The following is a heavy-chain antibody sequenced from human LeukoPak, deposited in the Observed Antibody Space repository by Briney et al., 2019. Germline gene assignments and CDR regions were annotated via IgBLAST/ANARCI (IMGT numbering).Heavy chain of an antibody. CDR2: IFGSGGSP. V-gene: IGHV3-23*01. Sequence: GGSLRLSCEASGFTFGSHAMYWVRQAPGKGLEWVAGIFGSGGSPHYSDSVKGRFTISRDNPRNTVYLQINSLRDEDTAVYYCGKTTVGYSSGQKPAWPVDYWGQGTLVTVSS. CDR1: GFTFGSHA. D-gene: IGHD5-18*01. CDR3: GKTTVGYSSGQKPAWPVDY. J-gene: IGHJ4*02.